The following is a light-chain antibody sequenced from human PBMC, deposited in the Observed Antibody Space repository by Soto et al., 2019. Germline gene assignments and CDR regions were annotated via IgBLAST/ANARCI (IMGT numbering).Light chain of an antibody. J-gene: IGKJ1*01. V-gene: IGKV3-15*01. Sequence: EVVMTQSPATLSVSPGERATLSCRASQSVNRNLAWYQQKPGQTPRLLIYGASTRATDVPARFSGSGSGTEFTLTISSLQSEDLAVYYCLQYNDWPRTFGQGTRVEIQ. CDR1: QSVNRN. CDR3: LQYNDWPRT. CDR2: GAS.